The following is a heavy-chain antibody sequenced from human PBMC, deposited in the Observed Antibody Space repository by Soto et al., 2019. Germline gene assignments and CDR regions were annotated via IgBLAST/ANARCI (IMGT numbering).Heavy chain of an antibody. J-gene: IGHJ4*02. V-gene: IGHV1-18*01. CDR2: ISAHNDDT. Sequence: QVQLVQSGVEVKKPGASVKVSCKASGYTFVTYGIIWVRQAPGQGLEWMGWISAHNDDTNYAQKFQGRVTMTTDISTSTAYMELRSLRSDDTAVYYCARETSCSSRNCPLCDFDYWGQGTLVSVSS. CDR1: GYTFVTYG. D-gene: IGHD2-2*01. CDR3: ARETSCSSRNCPLCDFDY.